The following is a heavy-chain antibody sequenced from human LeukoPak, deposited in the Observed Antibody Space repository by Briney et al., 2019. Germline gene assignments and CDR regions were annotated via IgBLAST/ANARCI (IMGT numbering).Heavy chain of an antibody. CDR3: ARGASLLPAAIIVY. V-gene: IGHV4-61*02. J-gene: IGHJ4*02. D-gene: IGHD2-2*02. Sequence: PSETLSLTCTVSGGSISSGSYYWSWIRQPAGKGLEWIGRIYTSGSTNYNPSLKSRVTISVDTSKNQFSLKLSSVTAADTAVYYCARGASLLPAAIIVYWRQGTLVTVSS. CDR1: GGSISSGSYY. CDR2: IYTSGST.